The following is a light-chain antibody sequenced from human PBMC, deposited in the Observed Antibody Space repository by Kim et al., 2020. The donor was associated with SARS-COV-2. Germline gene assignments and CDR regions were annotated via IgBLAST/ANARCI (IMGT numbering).Light chain of an antibody. CDR1: QSVSNSY. CDR2: GAS. CDR3: QQYDSSPFT. Sequence: EIVLTQSPGTLSLSPGERGTLSCRASQSVSNSYLAWYQQKPGQAPRLLVYGASTRATGIPDRFSGSGSGTDFTLTISRVEPEDFAVYYCQQYDSSPFTFGPGTKVDIK. V-gene: IGKV3-20*01. J-gene: IGKJ3*01.